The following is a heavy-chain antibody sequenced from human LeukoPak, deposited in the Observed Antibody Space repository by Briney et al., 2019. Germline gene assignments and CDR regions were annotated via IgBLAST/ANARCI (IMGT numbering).Heavy chain of an antibody. J-gene: IGHJ4*02. CDR1: GYTFTSYG. Sequence: ASVKVSCKASGYTFTSYGISWVRQAPGQGLEWMGWISAYNGNTNYAQKLQGRVTMTTDTSTSTAYMELRSLRSDDTAVYYCVRGETAVAGTGSFGYWGQGTLVTVSS. CDR2: ISAYNGNT. V-gene: IGHV1-18*04. CDR3: VRGETAVAGTGSFGY. D-gene: IGHD6-19*01.